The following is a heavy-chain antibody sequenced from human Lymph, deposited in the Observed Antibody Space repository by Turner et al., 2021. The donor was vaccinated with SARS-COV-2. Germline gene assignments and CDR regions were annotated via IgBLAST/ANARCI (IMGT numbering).Heavy chain of an antibody. CDR2: INYSGST. CDR1: GGSISSYY. Sequence: QVQLQESGPGLVKPSEPLSLTCTVSGGSISSYYWSWIRQPPGKGLEWIGYINYSGSTNYNPSLKSRVTISVDTSKNQFSLRLSSVTAADTAVYYCARGFDYWGQGTLVTVSS. J-gene: IGHJ4*02. V-gene: IGHV4-59*08. CDR3: ARGFDY.